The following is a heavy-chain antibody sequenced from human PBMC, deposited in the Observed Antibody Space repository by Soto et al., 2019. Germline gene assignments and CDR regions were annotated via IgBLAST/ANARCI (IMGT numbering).Heavy chain of an antibody. CDR2: TSYDGSNK. J-gene: IGHJ4*02. CDR1: GFPFSSYA. CDR3: ARRHLGIYPDFDY. D-gene: IGHD7-27*01. Sequence: SLRLSCAASGFPFSSYAMHWVRQAPGKGLEWVAVTSYDGSNKYYADSVKGRFTISRDNSKNTLYLQMNSLRAEDTAVYYCARRHLGIYPDFDYWGQGTLVTVSS. V-gene: IGHV3-30-3*01.